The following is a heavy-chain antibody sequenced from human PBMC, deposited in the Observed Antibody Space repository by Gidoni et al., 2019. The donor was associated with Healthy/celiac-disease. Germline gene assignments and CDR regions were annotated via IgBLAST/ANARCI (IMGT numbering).Heavy chain of an antibody. V-gene: IGHV4-61*02. CDR3: ARGIAAPGWFDP. CDR1: GGSISSGSHY. D-gene: IGHD6-25*01. Sequence: QVQLQESGPGLVKPSQTLSLTCTVPGGSISSGSHYWSWLRQPAGKGLEWIGRIYTSGSTNYNPSLKSRVTISVDTSKNQFSLKLSSVTAADTAVYYCARGIAAPGWFDPWGQGTLVTVSS. CDR2: IYTSGST. J-gene: IGHJ5*02.